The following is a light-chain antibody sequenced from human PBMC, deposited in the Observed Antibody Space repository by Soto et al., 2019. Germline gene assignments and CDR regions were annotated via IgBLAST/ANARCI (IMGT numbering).Light chain of an antibody. CDR1: SSDGGGYNY. Sequence: SALTQPASVSRSPGQSITISCTGTSSDGGGYNYVSLYQHHPSKAPKLMIYDVSNRPSGVSNRFSGPKSGTTASLTISGLQPEDEADYYCRSYTTSNTRKMVFGTGTKVTVL. CDR2: DVS. J-gene: IGLJ1*01. V-gene: IGLV2-14*03. CDR3: RSYTTSNTRKMV.